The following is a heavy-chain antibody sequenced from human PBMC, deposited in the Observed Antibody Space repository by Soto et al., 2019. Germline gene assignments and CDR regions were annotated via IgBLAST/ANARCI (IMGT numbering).Heavy chain of an antibody. CDR2: IKQDGSEK. Sequence: PGGSLRLSCAASGFMFSYYLMGWVRQAPGKGLEWVANIKQDGSEKFYVGSVKGRFTISRDNSKNSLFLQMNSLRAEDTAVYYCAISPGSSSWAYYYYYGMDAWGQGTTVTVSS. CDR1: GFMFSYYL. J-gene: IGHJ6*02. V-gene: IGHV3-7*01. D-gene: IGHD6-13*01. CDR3: AISPGSSSWAYYYYYGMDA.